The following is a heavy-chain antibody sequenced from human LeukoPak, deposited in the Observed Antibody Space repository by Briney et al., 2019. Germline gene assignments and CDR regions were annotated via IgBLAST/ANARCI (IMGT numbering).Heavy chain of an antibody. CDR1: GFTFSDHF. CDR2: INSKGDNI. J-gene: IGHJ4*02. D-gene: IGHD6-13*01. CDR3: ARDGGYSSSWSDPFDY. Sequence: PGGSLRLSCVGSGFTFSDHFMSWIRQVPGKEPEWLSYINSKGDNILYRDSVKGRFTISRDNAENSLYLQMNSLRADDTAVYYCARDGGYSSSWSDPFDYWGQGTLVTVSS. V-gene: IGHV3-11*04.